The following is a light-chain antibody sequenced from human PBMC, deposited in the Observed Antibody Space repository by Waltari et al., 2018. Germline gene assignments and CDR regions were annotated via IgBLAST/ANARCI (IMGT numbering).Light chain of an antibody. CDR1: QSVSGSY. CDR3: QQYSSSSRT. V-gene: IGKV3-20*01. CDR2: GAS. J-gene: IGKJ1*01. Sequence: EIVLTQYPGTLSLSPGERATLSCRASQSVSGSYLAWYQQKPGQAPRLLIYGASSRATGIPDRFSGSGSGTDFTLTISRLEPEDFVVYYCQQYSSSSRTFGQGTKVEIK.